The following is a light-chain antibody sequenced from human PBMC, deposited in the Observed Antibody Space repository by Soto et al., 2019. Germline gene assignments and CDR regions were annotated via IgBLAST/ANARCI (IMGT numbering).Light chain of an antibody. Sequence: QSALTQPPSASGSPGQSVTISCTGTSSDIGAYYYVSWYQQHSGKAPKLLIYEVTKRPSGVPDRFSGSKSGNTASLTVSGLQAEDAADYYCNSYAGSNILFGGGTKLTVL. CDR1: SSDIGAYYY. CDR3: NSYAGSNIL. J-gene: IGLJ2*01. CDR2: EVT. V-gene: IGLV2-8*01.